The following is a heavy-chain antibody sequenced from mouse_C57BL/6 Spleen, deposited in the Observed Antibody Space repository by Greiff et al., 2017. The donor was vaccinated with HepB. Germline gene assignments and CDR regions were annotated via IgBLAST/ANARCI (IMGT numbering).Heavy chain of an antibody. V-gene: IGHV2-2*01. J-gene: IGHJ4*01. CDR3: ASPYYGSSYDDAMDY. Sequence: QVQLKESGPGLVQPSQSLSITCTVSGFSLTSYGVHWVRQSPGKGLEWLGVIWSGGSTDYNAAFISTLSISKDNSKIEVFLKMNSLQAVDTALDYWASPYYGSSYDDAMDYWGQGTSVTVSS. CDR1: GFSLTSYG. CDR2: IWSGGST. D-gene: IGHD1-1*01.